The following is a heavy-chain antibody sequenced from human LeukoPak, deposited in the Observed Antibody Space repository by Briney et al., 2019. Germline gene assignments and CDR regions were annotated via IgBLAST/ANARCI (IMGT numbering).Heavy chain of an antibody. CDR3: ARSIAADELNWFDP. J-gene: IGHJ5*02. CDR1: GGTFISYA. Sequence: ASVKVSCKASGGTFISYAISWVRQAPGQGLEWMGGIIPIFGTANYAQKFQGRVTITADESTSTAYMELSSLRSEDTAVYYCARSIAADELNWFDPWGQGTLVTVSS. CDR2: IIPIFGTA. D-gene: IGHD6-13*01. V-gene: IGHV1-69*13.